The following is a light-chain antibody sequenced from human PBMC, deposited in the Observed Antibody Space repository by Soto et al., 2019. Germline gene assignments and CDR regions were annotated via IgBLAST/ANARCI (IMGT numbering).Light chain of an antibody. CDR3: SSYTTNNTPHYV. Sequence: QSALTQPRSVSGCPGQSVAISCTGTSSNFVGDNYVSWYQQHPGKAPKVLIFEVRNRPSGVSDRFSGSKSGTTASLTISGLQAEDEADYYCSSYTTNNTPHYVFGTGTKVTVL. V-gene: IGLV2-11*01. CDR1: SSNFVGDNY. CDR2: EVR. J-gene: IGLJ1*01.